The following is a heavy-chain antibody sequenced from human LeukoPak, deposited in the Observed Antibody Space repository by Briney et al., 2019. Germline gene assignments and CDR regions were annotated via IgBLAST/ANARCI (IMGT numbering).Heavy chain of an antibody. J-gene: IGHJ4*02. D-gene: IGHD3-22*01. CDR1: GGSISSGDYY. Sequence: SQTLSLTCTVSGGSISSGDYYWSWLRQPPGKGLEWTGYIYYSGSTYYNPSLKSRVTISVDTSKNQFSLKLSSVTAADTAVYYCARSVGRGVYYDSSGYLDYWGQGTLVTVSS. V-gene: IGHV4-30-4*08. CDR3: ARSVGRGVYYDSSGYLDY. CDR2: IYYSGST.